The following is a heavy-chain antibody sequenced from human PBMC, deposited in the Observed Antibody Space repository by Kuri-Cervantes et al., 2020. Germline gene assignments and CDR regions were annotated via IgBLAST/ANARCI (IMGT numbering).Heavy chain of an antibody. Sequence: GESLKISCAASGFTFSSYWMSWVRQAPGKGLEWVANIKQDGSEKYYVDSVKGRFTISRDNAKNSLYLQMNSLRAEDTAVYYCAREHIVGATTRYYFDYWGQGTLVTVSS. V-gene: IGHV3-7*01. D-gene: IGHD1-26*01. CDR1: GFTFSSYW. CDR2: IKQDGSEK. J-gene: IGHJ4*02. CDR3: AREHIVGATTRYYFDY.